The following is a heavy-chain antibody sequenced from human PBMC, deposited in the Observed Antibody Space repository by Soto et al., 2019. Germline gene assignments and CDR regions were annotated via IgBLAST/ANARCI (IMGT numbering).Heavy chain of an antibody. Sequence: SETLSLTCAVYGGSFSGYYWSWIRQPPGKGLEWIGEINHSGSTNYNPSLKSRVTISVDTSKNQFSLKLSSVTAADTAVYYCARALSGSYSHYYYYYGMDVWGQGTTVTVSS. CDR3: ARALSGSYSHYYYYYGMDV. J-gene: IGHJ6*02. D-gene: IGHD3-10*01. CDR1: GGSFSGYY. V-gene: IGHV4-34*01. CDR2: INHSGST.